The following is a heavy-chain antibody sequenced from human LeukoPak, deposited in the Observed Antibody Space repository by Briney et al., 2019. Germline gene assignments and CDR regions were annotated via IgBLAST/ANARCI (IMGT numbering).Heavy chain of an antibody. Sequence: SGGSLRLSCAASGFTFSSYSMNWVRQAPGKGLEWVSYISSISSTIYYADPVKGRFTISRENAKNSLYLQMNGLSAEETAVYYCASLGNVATIDWGQGTLVTVSS. CDR2: ISSISSTI. J-gene: IGHJ4*02. V-gene: IGHV3-48*04. CDR1: GFTFSSYS. CDR3: ASLGNVATID. D-gene: IGHD5-12*01.